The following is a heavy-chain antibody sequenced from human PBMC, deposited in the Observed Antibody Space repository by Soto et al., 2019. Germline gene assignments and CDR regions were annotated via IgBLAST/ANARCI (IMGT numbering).Heavy chain of an antibody. CDR3: TGGFCTGGTLYSGYFQH. CDR1: GFTFSGST. D-gene: IGHD2-8*02. J-gene: IGHJ1*01. V-gene: IGHV3-73*02. CDR2: IRSKANDYAT. Sequence: EVQLVQSGGGLVQPGGSLKLSCAASGFTFSGSTVHWVRQASGEGLQWVGRIRSKANDYATTYIASVKGRFTISRDDSKNTAYLEMGDLKNEETAVYYCTGGFCTGGTLYSGYFQHLGQGALVTVFS.